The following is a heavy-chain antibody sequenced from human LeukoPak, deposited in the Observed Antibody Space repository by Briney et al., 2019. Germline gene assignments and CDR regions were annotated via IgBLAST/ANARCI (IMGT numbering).Heavy chain of an antibody. CDR1: GYTFTGYY. Sequence: GASVKVSCKASGYTFTGYYMHWVRQAPGQGLEWMGWINPNSGGTNYAQKFQGRVTMTRDTPISTAYMELSRLRSDDTAVYYCAREAGYCSSTSCRGYYFDYWGQGTLVTVSS. CDR3: AREAGYCSSTSCRGYYFDY. CDR2: INPNSGGT. J-gene: IGHJ4*02. D-gene: IGHD2-2*03. V-gene: IGHV1-2*02.